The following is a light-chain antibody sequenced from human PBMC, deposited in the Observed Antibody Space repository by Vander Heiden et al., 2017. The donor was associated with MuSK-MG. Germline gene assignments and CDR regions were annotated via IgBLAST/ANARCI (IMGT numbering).Light chain of an antibody. CDR2: DAS. V-gene: IGKV1-33*01. Sequence: DIQMTPSPSSLSASVGDRVTITCQASQDISNYLNWYQQKPGKAPKLLIYDASNLETGVPSRFSGSGSGTDFTFTISSLQPEDIATYYCQQYDDLPSTFGQGTRLEIK. J-gene: IGKJ5*01. CDR3: QQYDDLPST. CDR1: QDISNY.